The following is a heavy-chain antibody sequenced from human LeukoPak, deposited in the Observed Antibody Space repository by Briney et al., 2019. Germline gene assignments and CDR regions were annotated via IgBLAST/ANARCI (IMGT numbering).Heavy chain of an antibody. V-gene: IGHV3-74*01. CDR3: ARLSDSSGWCGVRFFDY. CDR1: GFTFSRYW. J-gene: IGHJ4*02. D-gene: IGHD6-19*01. Sequence: GSLRLSCAASGFTFSRYWMHWVRQAPGKGLVWVSRINSDGSSTSYADSVKGRFTISRDNAKNTLYLQMNSLRAEDTAVYYCARLSDSSGWCGVRFFDYWGQGTLVTVSS. CDR2: INSDGSST.